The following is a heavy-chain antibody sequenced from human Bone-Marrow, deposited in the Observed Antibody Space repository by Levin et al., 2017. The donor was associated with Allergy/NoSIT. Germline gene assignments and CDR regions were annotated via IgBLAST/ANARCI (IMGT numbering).Heavy chain of an antibody. Sequence: LSLTCAASGFTFRSYSMNWVRQAPGKGLEWVSSISSSSSYIYYADSVKGRFTISRDNAKNSLYLQMNSLRAEDTAVYYCARDSAYDYIWGSYRYSNAFDIWGQGTMVTVSS. CDR3: ARDSAYDYIWGSYRYSNAFDI. D-gene: IGHD3-16*02. CDR2: ISSSSSYI. CDR1: GFTFRSYS. J-gene: IGHJ3*02. V-gene: IGHV3-21*01.